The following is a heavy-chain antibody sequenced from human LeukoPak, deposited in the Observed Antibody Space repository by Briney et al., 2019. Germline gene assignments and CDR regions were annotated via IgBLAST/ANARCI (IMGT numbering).Heavy chain of an antibody. CDR2: INHSGIT. V-gene: IGHV4-34*01. CDR3: ARGRVGVDIGTF. Sequence: KPSETLSLTCAVYGGSFSGYYGSGIRQPPGKGLEWIGEINHSGITNYNPSLKSRLTISVDTSKNQFSLKLGSVTAADTAVYYCARGRVGVDIGTFWGQGTLVTVSS. D-gene: IGHD5-12*01. J-gene: IGHJ4*02. CDR1: GGSFSGYY.